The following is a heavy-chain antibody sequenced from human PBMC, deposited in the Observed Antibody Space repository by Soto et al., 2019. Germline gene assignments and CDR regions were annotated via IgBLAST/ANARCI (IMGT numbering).Heavy chain of an antibody. CDR3: ARHAPSGYASSRDYYYGLDV. J-gene: IGHJ6*02. CDR2: VDPSDSYA. CDR1: GYSFTNYW. Sequence: GESLKISCNGSGYSFTNYWITWVRQMPGKGLEWMGRVDPSDSYANYSPSFQGHVTISAVKSISTAYLQWSSLKASDTAMYYCARHAPSGYASSRDYYYGLDVWGQGTTVTVSS. V-gene: IGHV5-10-1*01. D-gene: IGHD5-12*01.